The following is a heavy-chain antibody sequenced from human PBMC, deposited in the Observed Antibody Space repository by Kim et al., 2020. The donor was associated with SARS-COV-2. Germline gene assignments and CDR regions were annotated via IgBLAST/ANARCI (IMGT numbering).Heavy chain of an antibody. CDR1: GFTFSSYG. CDR2: IWYDGSNK. D-gene: IGHD2-2*01. CDR3: ARARSESSGYCSSTSCYLGWFDP. Sequence: GGSLRLSCAASGFTFSSYGMHWVRQAPGKGLEWVAVIWYDGSNKYYADSVKGRFTISRDNSKNTLYVQMNSLRAEDTAWYYCARARSESSGYCSSTSCYLGWFDPWGQGTLVTVAS. V-gene: IGHV3-33*01. J-gene: IGHJ5*02.